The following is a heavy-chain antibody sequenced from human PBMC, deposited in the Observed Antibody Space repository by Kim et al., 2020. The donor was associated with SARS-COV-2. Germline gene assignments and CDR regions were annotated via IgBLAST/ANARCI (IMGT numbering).Heavy chain of an antibody. J-gene: IGHJ6*02. CDR3: ARDGEEISSWTYYYGIDV. Sequence: ASVKVSCKASGYTFTSYAMHWVRQAPGQRLEWMGWINAGNGNTKYSQKFQGRVTITRDTSASTAYMELSSLRSEDTAVYYCARDGEEISSWTYYYGIDVWGQGTTVTVSS. CDR1: GYTFTSYA. CDR2: INAGNGNT. D-gene: IGHD3-10*01. V-gene: IGHV1-3*01.